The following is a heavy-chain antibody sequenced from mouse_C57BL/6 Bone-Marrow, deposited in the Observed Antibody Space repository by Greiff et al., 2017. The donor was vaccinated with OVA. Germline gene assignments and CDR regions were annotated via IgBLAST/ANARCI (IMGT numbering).Heavy chain of an antibody. CDR3: ARKGHYYGSSSGYFDV. CDR1: GYTFTSYW. Sequence: VQLQQPGAELVMPGASVKLSCKASGYTFTSYWMHWVKQRPGQGLEWIGEIDPSDSYPNYNQKFKGKSTLTVDKSSSTAYMQLSSLTSEDSAVYYCARKGHYYGSSSGYFDVWGTGTTVTVSS. CDR2: IDPSDSYP. D-gene: IGHD1-1*01. J-gene: IGHJ1*03. V-gene: IGHV1-69*01.